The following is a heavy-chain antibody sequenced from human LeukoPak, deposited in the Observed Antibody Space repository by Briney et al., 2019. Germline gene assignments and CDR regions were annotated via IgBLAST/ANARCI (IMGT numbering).Heavy chain of an antibody. CDR2: ISSSRSTI. D-gene: IGHD5-24*01. V-gene: IGHV3-48*01. J-gene: IGHJ3*02. CDR3: ASKATYNIAFDI. CDR1: GFTFSRCS. Sequence: GGSLRLSCAASGFTFSRCSMNWVRQAPGKRLEWVSYISSSRSTIYYADSVKGRFTISRDNAKNSLYLQMNSLRAEDTAVYYCASKATYNIAFDIWGQGTMVTVSS.